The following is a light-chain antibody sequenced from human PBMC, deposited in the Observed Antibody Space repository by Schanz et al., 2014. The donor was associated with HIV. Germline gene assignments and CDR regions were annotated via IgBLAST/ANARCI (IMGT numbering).Light chain of an antibody. CDR2: DVS. J-gene: IGLJ3*02. V-gene: IGLV2-14*03. Sequence: QSALTQPASVSGSPGQSITISCTGTSSDVGGYNYVSWYQQHPGKVPKVIIYDVSNRPSGVSNRFSGSKSGNTASLTISGLQAEDEADYYCSSYTNTNTWVLGGGTKLTVL. CDR3: SSYTNTNTWV. CDR1: SSDVGGYNY.